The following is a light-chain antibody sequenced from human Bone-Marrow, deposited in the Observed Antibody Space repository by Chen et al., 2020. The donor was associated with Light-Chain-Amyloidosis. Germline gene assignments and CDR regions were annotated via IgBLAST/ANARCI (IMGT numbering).Light chain of an antibody. J-gene: IGLJ3*02. Sequence: SYELTQPPSVSVSPGQTARITCAGDALPKQYVYWFQQKPGQAPVLVMYKDNERPSGIPERFSGSSSGTTVTLPISRVQTEDEADYYCQSTDSTATYGVFGGGTQLTVL. CDR1: ALPKQY. V-gene: IGLV3-25*03. CDR3: QSTDSTATYGV. CDR2: KDN.